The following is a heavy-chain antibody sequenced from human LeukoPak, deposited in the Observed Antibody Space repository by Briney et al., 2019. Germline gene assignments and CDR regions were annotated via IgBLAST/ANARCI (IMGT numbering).Heavy chain of an antibody. V-gene: IGHV4-30-2*01. CDR1: GGSISSGGYY. Sequence: PSETLSLTCTVSGGSISSGGYYWSWIRQPPGKGLEWIGYIYHSGSTYYNPSLKSRVTISVDRSKNQFSLKLSSVTAADTAVYYCARDSGLEATGIDYWGQGTLVTVSS. J-gene: IGHJ4*02. CDR2: IYHSGST. CDR3: ARDSGLEATGIDY. D-gene: IGHD5-12*01.